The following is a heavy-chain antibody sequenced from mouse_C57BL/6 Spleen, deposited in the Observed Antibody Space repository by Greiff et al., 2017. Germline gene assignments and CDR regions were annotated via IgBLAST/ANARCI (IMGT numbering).Heavy chain of an antibody. CDR2: IDPEDGET. CDR1: GFNINDYY. D-gene: IGHD3-2*02. V-gene: IGHV14-2*01. Sequence: EVQLQQSGAELVKPGASVKLSCTASGFNINDYYMHWVKQRTEKGLEWIGRIDPEDGETKYAPNFQGKATITADTSSTTAYRQLSSLTSEDTAVYDCARRSSGYVSYAMDYWGQGTSVTVSS. J-gene: IGHJ4*01. CDR3: ARRSSGYVSYAMDY.